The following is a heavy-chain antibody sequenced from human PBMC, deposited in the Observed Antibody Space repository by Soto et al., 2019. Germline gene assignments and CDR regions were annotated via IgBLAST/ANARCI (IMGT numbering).Heavy chain of an antibody. CDR3: ARLPRDCNKTSCYYADH. D-gene: IGHD3-3*01. V-gene: IGHV5-51*01. CDR1: GYDFNTNW. J-gene: IGHJ5*02. Sequence: GASLKISCRGSGYDFNTNWFGWVRQLPGRGLEWVGIMYPGDSDTRYNPSLQGHVTLSVDVTVSTACLQWRRLETSDTGMYFCARLPRDCNKTSCYYADHWGQGTQVTASS. CDR2: MYPGDSDT.